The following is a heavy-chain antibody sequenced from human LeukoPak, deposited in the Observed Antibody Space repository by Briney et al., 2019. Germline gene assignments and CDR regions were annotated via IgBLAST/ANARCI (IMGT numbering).Heavy chain of an antibody. CDR2: FDPEEGET. CDR3: AILPLTVVTPLDV. J-gene: IGHJ6*02. V-gene: IGHV1-24*01. CDR1: GHSLAELA. Sequence: ASVKVSCKVSGHSLAELAMHWVRQAPGKGLEWVGGFDPEEGETFYAQELLGRVSMTEDTSTDTAYMELSSLTSEDTAVYYCAILPLTVVTPLDVWGQGTTVTVSS. D-gene: IGHD4-23*01.